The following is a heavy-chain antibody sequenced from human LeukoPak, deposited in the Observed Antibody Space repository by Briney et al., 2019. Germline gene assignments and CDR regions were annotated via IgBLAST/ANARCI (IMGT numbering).Heavy chain of an antibody. CDR2: IWYDGSNK. V-gene: IGHV3-33*01. J-gene: IGHJ4*02. CDR1: GFTFSSYG. D-gene: IGHD3-16*01. Sequence: GRSLRLSCAASGFTFSSYGMHWVRQAPGKGLEWVAVIWYDGSNKYYADSVKGRFTISRDNSKNTLYLQMNSLRAEDTALYYCARKLWHRNDCWGQGTLVTVSS. CDR3: ARKLWHRNDC.